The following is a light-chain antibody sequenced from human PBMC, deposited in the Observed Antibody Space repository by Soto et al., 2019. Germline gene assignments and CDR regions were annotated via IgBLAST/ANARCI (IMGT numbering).Light chain of an antibody. V-gene: IGLV1-44*01. CDR1: SSNIGSKT. CDR2: SNN. Sequence: QSVLTQPPSVSGTPGQGVTISCSGSSSNIGSKTVNWYQQLPGTAPKLLIYSNNQRPSGVPDRFSGSKSGTSASLAISGLQSEDEADYYCAAWDGSLNAAVFGGGTQLTVL. J-gene: IGLJ7*01. CDR3: AAWDGSLNAAV.